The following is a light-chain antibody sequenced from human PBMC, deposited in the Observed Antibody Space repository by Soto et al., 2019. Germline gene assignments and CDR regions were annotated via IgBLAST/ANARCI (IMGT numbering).Light chain of an antibody. CDR3: QQYGSSAPT. CDR2: DAS. J-gene: IGKJ1*01. CDR1: PSVSSSY. Sequence: DIVLTHSPATLSLSPAEKASLSCRASPSVSSSYLAWYQQIPGQAPRLLINDASRRATGIPDRFSGSGSGTDFTLTISRLETEDFAVYYCQQYGSSAPTFGQGTKVDIK. V-gene: IGKV3-20*01.